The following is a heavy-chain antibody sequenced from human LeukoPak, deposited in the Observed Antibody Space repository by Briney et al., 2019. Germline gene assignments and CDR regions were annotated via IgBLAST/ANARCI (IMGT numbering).Heavy chain of an antibody. Sequence: SETLSLTCTVSGGSIGSSGFYWGWIRHPPGKGLEGIACIYYSGSTYYNPSLKSRVTISVDTSKNQLSLKLSSLTAADTAVYYCARHEYSGSYYELSWFDPWGQGTPVTVSS. CDR3: ARHEYSGSYYELSWFDP. D-gene: IGHD1-26*01. V-gene: IGHV4-39*01. CDR2: IYYSGST. J-gene: IGHJ5*02. CDR1: GGSIGSSGFY.